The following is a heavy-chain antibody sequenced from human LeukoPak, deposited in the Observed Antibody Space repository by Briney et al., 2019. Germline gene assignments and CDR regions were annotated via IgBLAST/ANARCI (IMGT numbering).Heavy chain of an antibody. J-gene: IGHJ4*02. V-gene: IGHV3-30*03. CDR2: ISYDGSNK. Sequence: PGGSLRLSCAASGFTFSSYGMHWVPQAPGKGLEWVAVISYDGSNKYYADSVKGRFTISRDNSKNTLYLQMNSLRAEDTAVYYCLYSSSSGDYWGQGTLVTVSS. CDR1: GFTFSSYG. CDR3: LYSSSSGDY. D-gene: IGHD6-13*01.